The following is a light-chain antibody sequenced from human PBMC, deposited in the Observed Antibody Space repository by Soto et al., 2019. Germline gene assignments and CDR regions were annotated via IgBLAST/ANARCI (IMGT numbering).Light chain of an antibody. CDR1: QSVSSSF. V-gene: IGKV3-20*01. J-gene: IGKJ1*01. CDR2: GAS. Sequence: EIVLTQSPGTQSLSPGERATLSCRASQSVSSSFLAWFQQKPGQAPRHLIYGASARATGIPDRFSGSGSGTDFTLTISRLEPEYFAVYYCQQYGSLPRTFGQGTKVEIK. CDR3: QQYGSLPRT.